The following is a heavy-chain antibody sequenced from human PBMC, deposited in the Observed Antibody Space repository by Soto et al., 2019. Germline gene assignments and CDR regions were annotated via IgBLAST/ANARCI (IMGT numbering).Heavy chain of an antibody. CDR3: ARDRETGATVTTYYDS. CDR2: IRSSSYI. V-gene: IGHV3-21*06. J-gene: IGHJ4*02. Sequence: PGGSLRLSCEASGFTFSPYSMNWVRQAPGKGLEWLSSIRSSSYIFYADSVKGRFTISRDNAKNSLFLQMNSLRADDTAVYYCARDRETGATVTTYYDSWGQGALVTVSS. D-gene: IGHD4-4*01. CDR1: GFTFSPYS.